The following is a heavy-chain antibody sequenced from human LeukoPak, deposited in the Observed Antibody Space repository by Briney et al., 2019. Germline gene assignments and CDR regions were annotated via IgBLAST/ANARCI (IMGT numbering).Heavy chain of an antibody. CDR2: IYYSGST. V-gene: IGHV4-59*08. Sequence: SETLSLTCTVSGGSISSYFWSWIRQPPGKGLEWIGYIYYSGSTNYNPSLKSRVTISVDTSKNQFSLKLSSVTAADTAVYYCARHGSSWYYFDYWGQGTLVTVSS. D-gene: IGHD6-13*01. J-gene: IGHJ4*02. CDR1: GGSISSYF. CDR3: ARHGSSWYYFDY.